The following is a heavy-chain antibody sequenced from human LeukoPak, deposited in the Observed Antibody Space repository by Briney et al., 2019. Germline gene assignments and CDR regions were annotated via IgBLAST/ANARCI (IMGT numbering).Heavy chain of an antibody. CDR2: IYPAESDI. V-gene: IGHV5-51*01. Sequence: GAALQISFKASRFRFMSYWIGWGRPVPGKGGECIGIIYPAESDIRYGPSFQGQVTNSADKSISTAHLQWSSLKASYTAIYYCARASGDGRFDYWGQGTLVTVSS. CDR1: RFRFMSYW. J-gene: IGHJ4*02. CDR3: ARASGDGRFDY. D-gene: IGHD4-17*01.